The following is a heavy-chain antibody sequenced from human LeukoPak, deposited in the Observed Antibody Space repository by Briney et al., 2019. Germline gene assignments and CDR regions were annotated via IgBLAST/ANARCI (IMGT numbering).Heavy chain of an antibody. CDR2: INHSGST. D-gene: IGHD2-2*01. J-gene: IGHJ5*02. V-gene: IGHV4-34*01. Sequence: SETLSLTSAVYGGSFSGYYWSWIRQPPGKGLEWIGEINHSGSTNYNPSLKSRVTISVDTSKNQFSLKLSSVTAADTAVYYCARGDIVVVPAANRLNWFDPWGQGTLVTVSS. CDR3: ARGDIVVVPAANRLNWFDP. CDR1: GGSFSGYY.